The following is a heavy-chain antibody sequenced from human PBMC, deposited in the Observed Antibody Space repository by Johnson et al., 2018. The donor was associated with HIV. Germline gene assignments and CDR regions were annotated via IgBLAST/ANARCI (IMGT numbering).Heavy chain of an antibody. V-gene: IGHV3-7*05. D-gene: IGHD5-24*01. CDR2: IKQDGSEK. Sequence: VQLVESGGGLVQPGGSLRLSCAASGFTFSSYDMHWVRQAPGKGLEWVANIKQDGSEKYYVDSVKGRFTISRDNAKNALYLQMNSLRAEDTAVYYCARGGRWLQLRGDAFDIWGQGTMVTVSS. CDR1: GFTFSSYD. CDR3: ARGGRWLQLRGDAFDI. J-gene: IGHJ3*02.